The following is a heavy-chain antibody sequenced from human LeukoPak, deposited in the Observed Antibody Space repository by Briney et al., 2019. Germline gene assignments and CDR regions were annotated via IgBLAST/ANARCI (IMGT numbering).Heavy chain of an antibody. J-gene: IGHJ5*02. V-gene: IGHV4-39*07. CDR3: ARTHTIFPNWFDP. D-gene: IGHD3-3*01. CDR2: INHSGST. Sequence: PSETLSLTCAVSGGSIRNSSFYWGWIRQPPGKGLEWIGEINHSGSTNYNPSLKSRVTISVDTSKNQFSLKLSSVTAADTAVYYCARTHTIFPNWFDPWGQGTLVTVSS. CDR1: GGSIRNSSFY.